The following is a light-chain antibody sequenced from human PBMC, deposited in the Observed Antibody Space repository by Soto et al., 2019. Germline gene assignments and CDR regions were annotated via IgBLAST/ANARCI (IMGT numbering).Light chain of an antibody. CDR1: QSVSSN. V-gene: IGKV3-15*01. Sequence: EIVMTQSPATLSVSPGERATLSCRASQSVSSNLAWYQQKPGQAPRLLIYGASTRATGIPARFSGSGSGTDFTLTISSLEAEDFAVYYCQQRSIWPLTFGQGTRLEIK. CDR2: GAS. J-gene: IGKJ5*01. CDR3: QQRSIWPLT.